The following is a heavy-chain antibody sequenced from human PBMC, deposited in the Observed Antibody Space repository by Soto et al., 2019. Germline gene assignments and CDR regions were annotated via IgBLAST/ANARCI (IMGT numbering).Heavy chain of an antibody. V-gene: IGHV1-69*13. CDR1: GGTFSSYA. CDR2: IIPIFGTA. D-gene: IGHD3-9*01. CDR3: ARAPDYDILTGYRYYFDY. Sequence: ASVKVSCKASGGTFSSYAISWVRQAPGQGLEWMGGIIPIFGTANYAQKFQGRVTITADESTSTAYMELSSLRSEDTAVYYCARAPDYDILTGYRYYFDYWGQGTLVTVSS. J-gene: IGHJ4*02.